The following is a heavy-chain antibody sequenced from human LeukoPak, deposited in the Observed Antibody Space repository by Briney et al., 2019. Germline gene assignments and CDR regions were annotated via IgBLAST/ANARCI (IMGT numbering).Heavy chain of an antibody. V-gene: IGHV3-64*01. CDR2: ISNNGGST. CDR3: ARGYDSSGYYYVDY. Sequence: GGSLRLPCKASGFSFSSYAMHWVRQAPGKGLEYVSVISNNGGSTYYANSVKGRFTISRDNSKNTLYLQMGSLRAGDMAVYYCARGYDSSGYYYVDYWGQGTLVTVSS. D-gene: IGHD3-22*01. CDR1: GFSFSSYA. J-gene: IGHJ4*02.